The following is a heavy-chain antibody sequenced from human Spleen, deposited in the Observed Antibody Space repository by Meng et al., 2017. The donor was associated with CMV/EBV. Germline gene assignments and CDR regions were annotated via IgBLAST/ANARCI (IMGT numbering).Heavy chain of an antibody. V-gene: IGHV3-30-3*01. Sequence: GGSLRLSCAASGLTFSKFAMHWIRQAPGKGLEWVALISNDGSKKDIADFVQGPFLISRDNSKNTLYLQMHSLRAENTAVYYCARGRGIIQLKYYFDYWGQGTLVTVSS. J-gene: IGHJ4*02. CDR1: GLTFSKFA. CDR2: ISNDGSKK. D-gene: IGHD3-10*01. CDR3: ARGRGIIQLKYYFDY.